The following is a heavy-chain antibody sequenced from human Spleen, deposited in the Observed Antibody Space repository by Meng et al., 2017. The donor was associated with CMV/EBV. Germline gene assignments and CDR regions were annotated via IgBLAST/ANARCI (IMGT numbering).Heavy chain of an antibody. J-gene: IGHJ4*02. CDR3: AKDIRYSSSNFDY. CDR1: GFSFTTYW. V-gene: IGHV3-30*02. Sequence: GESLKISCVASGFSFTTYWMHWVRQAPGKGLEWVAFIRYDGSNKYYADSVKGRFTISRDNSKNTLYLQMNSLRAEDTAVYYCAKDIRYSSSNFDYWGQGTLVTVSS. CDR2: IRYDGSNK. D-gene: IGHD6-6*01.